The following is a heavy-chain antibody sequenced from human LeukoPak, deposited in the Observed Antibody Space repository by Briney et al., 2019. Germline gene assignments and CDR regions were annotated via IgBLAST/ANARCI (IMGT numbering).Heavy chain of an antibody. J-gene: IGHJ5*02. CDR1: GGTFSSYA. D-gene: IGHD6-19*01. V-gene: IGHV1-69*13. CDR2: IIPIFGTA. Sequence: SVKVSCKASGGTFSSYAISWVRQAPGQGLEWMGGIIPIFGTASYAQKFQGRGTITSDGSTSTAYMELRSLRSEDTAVYYCARGIAVAGATGANWFDPWGQGTLVTVSS. CDR3: ARGIAVAGATGANWFDP.